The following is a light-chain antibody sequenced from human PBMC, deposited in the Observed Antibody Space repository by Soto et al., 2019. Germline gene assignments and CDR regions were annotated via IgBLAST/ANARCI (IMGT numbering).Light chain of an antibody. V-gene: IGKV3-20*01. CDR2: GVS. CDR1: QSVSSY. J-gene: IGKJ5*01. CDR3: QQYANSPIT. Sequence: EIVLTQSPATLSLSPGERATHSCRASQSVSSYLAWYQQNPGQAPRLLIYGVSSRASGIPDRFFGRGSGTDFTLTINRLEPEDFAVYYCQQYANSPITFGQGTRLEIK.